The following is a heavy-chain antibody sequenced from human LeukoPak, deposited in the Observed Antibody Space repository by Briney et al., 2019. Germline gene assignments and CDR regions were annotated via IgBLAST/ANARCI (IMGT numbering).Heavy chain of an antibody. CDR2: INHSGST. CDR1: GGSFSGYY. Sequence: SETLSLTCAVYGGSFSGYYWSWIRQPPGKGLEWIGEINHSGSTNYNPSLKSRVTISVDTSKNQFSLKLSSVTAADTAVYYCARGLGHSYGRTWYYYYGMDVWGQGTTVTVSS. J-gene: IGHJ6*02. V-gene: IGHV4-34*01. D-gene: IGHD5-18*01. CDR3: ARGLGHSYGRTWYYYYGMDV.